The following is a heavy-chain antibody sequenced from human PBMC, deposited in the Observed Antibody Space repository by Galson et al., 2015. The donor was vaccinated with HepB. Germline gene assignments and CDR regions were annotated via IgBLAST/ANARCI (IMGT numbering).Heavy chain of an antibody. Sequence: SLRLSCAASGFTVSSNYMSWVRQAPGKGLEWVSVIYSGGSTYYADSVKGRFTISRDNSKNTLYLQMNSLRAEDTAVYYCASTNSGYDPHHFDYWGQGTLVTVSS. CDR2: IYSGGST. V-gene: IGHV3-53*01. J-gene: IGHJ4*02. CDR3: ASTNSGYDPHHFDY. CDR1: GFTVSSNY. D-gene: IGHD5-12*01.